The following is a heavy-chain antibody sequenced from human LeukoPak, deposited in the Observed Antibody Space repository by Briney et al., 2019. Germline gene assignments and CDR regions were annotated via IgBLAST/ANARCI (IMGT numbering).Heavy chain of an antibody. CDR2: MNPNSGNT. CDR3: AREYYDSSGRKHAFNM. V-gene: IGHV1-8*01. Sequence: GASVKVSCKASGYTFTSYDINWVRQATGQGLEWMGWMNPNSGNTGYAQKFQGRVTMTRNTSISTAYMELSSLRSEDTAVYYCAREYYDSSGRKHAFNMWGQGTMVTVSS. J-gene: IGHJ3*02. CDR1: GYTFTSYD. D-gene: IGHD3-22*01.